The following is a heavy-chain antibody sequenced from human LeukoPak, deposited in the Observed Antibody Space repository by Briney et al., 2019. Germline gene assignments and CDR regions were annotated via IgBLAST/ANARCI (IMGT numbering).Heavy chain of an antibody. V-gene: IGHV4-39*01. Sequence: SETLSLTCTVSGGSISSSGYFWGWIRQPPGKGLEWIASLYFSGSTYYNPSLKSRVTISVDTSKNQFSLNLSSVTAADTAVYYCARRRDCGSTNYYFDSWGQGTLVAVSS. D-gene: IGHD2-2*01. CDR3: ARRRDCGSTNYYFDS. J-gene: IGHJ4*02. CDR2: LYFSGST. CDR1: GGSISSSGYF.